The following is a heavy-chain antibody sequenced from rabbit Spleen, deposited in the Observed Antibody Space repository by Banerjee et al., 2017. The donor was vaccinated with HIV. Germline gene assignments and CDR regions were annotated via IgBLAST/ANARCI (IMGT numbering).Heavy chain of an antibody. D-gene: IGHD1-1*01. CDR1: GFSFSDRDV. V-gene: IGHV1S45*01. Sequence: QEQVEESGGDLVKPEGSLTLTCKASGFSFSDRDVMCWVRQAPGKGLQWIACINTYTGKPVYATWAKGRFTISRASSTTVFLQMTSLTAADTATYFCARDLPDIIGWNFGFWGPGTLVTVS. CDR3: ARDLPDIIGWNFGF. CDR2: INTYTGKP. J-gene: IGHJ3*01.